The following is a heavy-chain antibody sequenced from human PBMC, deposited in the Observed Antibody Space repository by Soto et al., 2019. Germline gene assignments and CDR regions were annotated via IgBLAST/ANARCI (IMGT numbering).Heavy chain of an antibody. Sequence: PGGSLRLSCAASGFTFNSYTMAWVRQAPGKGLEWVSSISGSGGSTYYADSVKGRFTISRDNSKNTLYLQMNSLRAEDTAVYYCAKAYRNYYDSSGPNWFDPWGQGTLVTVSS. CDR1: GFTFNSYT. CDR3: AKAYRNYYDSSGPNWFDP. V-gene: IGHV3-23*01. D-gene: IGHD3-22*01. CDR2: ISGSGGST. J-gene: IGHJ5*02.